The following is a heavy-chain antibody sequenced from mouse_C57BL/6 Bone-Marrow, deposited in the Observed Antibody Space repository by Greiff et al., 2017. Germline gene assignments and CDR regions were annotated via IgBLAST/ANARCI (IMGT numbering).Heavy chain of an antibody. CDR1: GYSITSGYY. D-gene: IGHD2-2*01. J-gene: IGHJ4*01. V-gene: IGHV3-6*01. Sequence: EVHLVESGPGLVKPSQSLSLTCSVTGYSITSGYYWNWIRQFPGNKLEWMGYISYDGSNNYNPSLKNRISITRDTSKNQFFLKLNSVTTEDTATYYCARRGYPYYAMDYWGQGTSVTVSS. CDR2: ISYDGSN. CDR3: ARRGYPYYAMDY.